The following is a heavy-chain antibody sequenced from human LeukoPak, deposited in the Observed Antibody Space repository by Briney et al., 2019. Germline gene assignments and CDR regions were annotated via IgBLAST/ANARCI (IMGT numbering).Heavy chain of an antibody. Sequence: SETLSLTCTVSGGSINSYYWSWIRQPPGKGLEWIGYGHYSGNTNYNPSLKSRVNISVDTSKNQFSLKLSSVTAADTAVYYCATRNYGGNSEYFDFWGQGALVTVSS. V-gene: IGHV4-59*12. CDR1: GGSINSYY. J-gene: IGHJ4*02. CDR3: ATRNYGGNSEYFDF. CDR2: GHYSGNT. D-gene: IGHD4-23*01.